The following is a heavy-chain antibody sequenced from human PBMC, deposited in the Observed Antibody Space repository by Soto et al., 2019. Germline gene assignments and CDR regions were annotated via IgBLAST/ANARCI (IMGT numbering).Heavy chain of an antibody. CDR3: ERAPGGYDYFYS. J-gene: IGHJ4*02. D-gene: IGHD6-13*01. V-gene: IGHV4-4*07. CDR2: IFTSGYT. CDR1: GGSISSYY. Sequence: SETLALTCTVSGGSISSYYWNWIRQPAGKGLEWIGRIFTSGYTKYNPSLKSRVTMSVDTSQNQFSLKLNAVTAAGTAVYYCERAPGGYDYFYSLFQGSLVT.